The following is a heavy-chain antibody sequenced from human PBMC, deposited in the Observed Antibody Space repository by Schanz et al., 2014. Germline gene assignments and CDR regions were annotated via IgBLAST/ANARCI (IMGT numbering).Heavy chain of an antibody. J-gene: IGHJ4*02. CDR1: GFTFSNHG. CDR2: IWYDGSNE. V-gene: IGHV3-33*01. CDR3: ARGDPVAGLDY. Sequence: GQLVESGGGLVQPGGSLRLSCAASGFTFSNHGMHWVRQSPGKGLEWVALIWYDGSNEYYADSVKGRFTISRDNSKNTVYLQMNSLRGEDTGMYYCARGDPVAGLDYWGRGTLVTVSS.